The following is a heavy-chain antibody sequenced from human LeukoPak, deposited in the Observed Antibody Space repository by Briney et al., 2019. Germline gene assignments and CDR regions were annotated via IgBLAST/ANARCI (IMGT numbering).Heavy chain of an antibody. CDR1: GYTFTSYA. Sequence: ASVKVSFKSSGYTFTSYAMNWVRQAPGQGREWMGWINTNTGNPTYVQGFTGRFVFSLDTSVSTAYLQISSLKAEDTSVYYCARGRWYSYYYMDVWGKGTTVTVSS. V-gene: IGHV7-4-1*02. J-gene: IGHJ6*03. CDR3: ARGRWYSYYYMDV. CDR2: INTNTGNP. D-gene: IGHD6-13*01.